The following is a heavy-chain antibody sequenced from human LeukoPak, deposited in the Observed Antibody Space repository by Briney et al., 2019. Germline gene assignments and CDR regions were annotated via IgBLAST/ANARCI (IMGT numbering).Heavy chain of an antibody. CDR3: AKDPRTGAVSGIFYFDY. CDR2: INSGNSNI. CDR1: GFTFNSYS. J-gene: IGHJ4*02. D-gene: IGHD6-19*01. V-gene: IGHV3-21*01. Sequence: GGSLRLSCAASGFTFNSYSMNWVRQAPGKGLEWVSSINSGNSNIYYADSVKGRFTISRDNAKNLLYLQMNSLRAEDTAVYYCAKDPRTGAVSGIFYFDYWGQGTLLTVSS.